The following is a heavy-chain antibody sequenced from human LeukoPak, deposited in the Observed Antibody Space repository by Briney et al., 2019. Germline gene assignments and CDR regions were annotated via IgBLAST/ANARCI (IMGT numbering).Heavy chain of an antibody. D-gene: IGHD2-15*01. CDR1: GYSISSGYY. CDR3: ARRLLNFDY. V-gene: IGHV4-38-2*01. Sequence: PSETLSLTCAVSGYSISSGYYWGWIRPPPGKGLEWIGSIYHSGSTYYNPSLKSQVTISVDTSKNQFSLKLSSVTAADTAVYYCARRLLNFDYWGQGTLVTVSS. J-gene: IGHJ4*02. CDR2: IYHSGST.